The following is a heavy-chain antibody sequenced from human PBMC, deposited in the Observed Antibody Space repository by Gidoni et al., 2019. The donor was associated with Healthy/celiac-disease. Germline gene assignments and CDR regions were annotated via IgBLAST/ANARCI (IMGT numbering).Heavy chain of an antibody. Sequence: QGQLQESGPGLVKPSGTLALTCAVSGGSISRSNWWSWVRQPPGKGLEWIGEIYHSGSTNYNPSLKSRVTISVDKSKNQFSLKLSSVTAADTAVYYCARDRHYGTAVAGAFDYWGQGTLVTVSS. CDR3: ARDRHYGTAVAGAFDY. CDR2: IYHSGST. CDR1: GGSISRSNW. V-gene: IGHV4-4*02. D-gene: IGHD6-19*01. J-gene: IGHJ4*02.